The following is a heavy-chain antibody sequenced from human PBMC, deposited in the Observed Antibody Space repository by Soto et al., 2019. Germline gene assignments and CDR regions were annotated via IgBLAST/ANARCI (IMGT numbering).Heavy chain of an antibody. Sequence: AGGSLRLSRGGSGVTFSFYSISLGRQAQGKGLEWLSYISSSGSPIYYTDSVRGRFTISRDNAKNSLYLQMNSLREEDTSVYYCATSITTYAFDVWGQGTLVTVSS. V-gene: IGHV3-48*02. CDR2: ISSSGSPI. D-gene: IGHD4-4*01. CDR1: GVTFSFYS. CDR3: ATSITTYAFDV. J-gene: IGHJ3*01.